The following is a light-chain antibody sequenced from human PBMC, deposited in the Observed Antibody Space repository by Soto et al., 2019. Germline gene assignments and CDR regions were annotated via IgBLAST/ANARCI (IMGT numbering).Light chain of an antibody. CDR3: QQYGSF. J-gene: IGKJ3*01. Sequence: EIVLTQSPGTLSLSPGERATLSCRASQSVGSKYLAWYQQKPGQAPRLLIYGASSRATGIPDRFSGSGSGTDFTLTSSRLEAADFVVYYCQQYGSFFGPRTRVDIK. CDR2: GAS. V-gene: IGKV3-20*01. CDR1: QSVGSKY.